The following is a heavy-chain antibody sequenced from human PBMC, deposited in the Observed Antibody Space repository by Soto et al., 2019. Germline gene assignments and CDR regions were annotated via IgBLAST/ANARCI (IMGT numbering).Heavy chain of an antibody. D-gene: IGHD3-10*01. CDR3: AGGSGSPPPGYFDY. J-gene: IGHJ4*02. V-gene: IGHV3-23*01. Sequence: GGSLRLSCAASGFTFSSYAMSWVRQAPGKGLEWVSAISGSGGSTYYADSVKGRFTISRDNSKNTLYLQMNSLRAEDTAIYYCAGGSGSPPPGYFDYWGQGTLVTVSS. CDR2: ISGSGGST. CDR1: GFTFSSYA.